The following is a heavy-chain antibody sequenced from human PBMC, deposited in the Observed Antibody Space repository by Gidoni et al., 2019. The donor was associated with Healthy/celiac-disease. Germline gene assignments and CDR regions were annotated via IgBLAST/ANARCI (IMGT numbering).Heavy chain of an antibody. Sequence: QVQLQQWGAGLLKPSETLSLTCAVYGGSFSGYYSSCIRQLPGKGLEWIGEINHSGSTNYNPSMKSRVTISVDTSKNQFSLKLSSVTAADTAVYYCARPSMVATYAFDIWGQGTMVTVSS. J-gene: IGHJ3*02. CDR2: INHSGST. CDR3: ARPSMVATYAFDI. V-gene: IGHV4-34*01. D-gene: IGHD5-12*01. CDR1: GGSFSGYY.